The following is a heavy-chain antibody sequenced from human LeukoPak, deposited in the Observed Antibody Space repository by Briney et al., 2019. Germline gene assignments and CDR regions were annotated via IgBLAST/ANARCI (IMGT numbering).Heavy chain of an antibody. Sequence: ASVKVSCKASGYTFTSYGISWVRQAPGQGLEWMGWISAYNGNTNYAQKLQGRVTMTTDTSTSTAYMELSSLRSEDTAVYYCARVSNWNYRYYFDYWGQGTLVTVSS. CDR2: ISAYNGNT. D-gene: IGHD1-7*01. V-gene: IGHV1-18*01. CDR1: GYTFTSYG. CDR3: ARVSNWNYRYYFDY. J-gene: IGHJ4*02.